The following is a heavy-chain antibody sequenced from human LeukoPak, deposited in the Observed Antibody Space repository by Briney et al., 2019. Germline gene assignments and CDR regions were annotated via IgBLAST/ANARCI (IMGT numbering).Heavy chain of an antibody. CDR1: GGSISSGSYY. CDR2: IYTSGST. CDR3: ARVTLRWPPAFDI. V-gene: IGHV4-61*02. J-gene: IGHJ3*02. Sequence: PSQTLSLTCTVSGGSISSGSYYWSWIRQPAGTGLEWIGRIYTSGSTNYNPSLKGRVTMSVDTSKNQFSLKLSSVTAADTAVYYCARVTLRWPPAFDIWGQGTMVTVSS. D-gene: IGHD4-23*01.